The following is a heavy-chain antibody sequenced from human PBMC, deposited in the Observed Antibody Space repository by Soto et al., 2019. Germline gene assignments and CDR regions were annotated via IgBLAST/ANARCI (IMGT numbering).Heavy chain of an antibody. CDR1: GDSIKNYY. Sequence: PSETLSLTCTVSGDSIKNYYWNWIRQSPGKGLEWIGYIYYSGSTNYNPSLKSRVTISVDTSKNQISLKLKSVTAADTAVYYCARNKEILLGGGGFDPWGQGVLVTVSS. CDR2: IYYSGST. CDR3: ARNKEILLGGGGFDP. J-gene: IGHJ5*02. V-gene: IGHV4-59*01. D-gene: IGHD2-15*01.